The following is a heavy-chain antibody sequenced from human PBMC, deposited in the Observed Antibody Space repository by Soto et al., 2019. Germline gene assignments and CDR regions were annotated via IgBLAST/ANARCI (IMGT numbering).Heavy chain of an antibody. Sequence: QVHLVQSGAEVKKPGASVKVSCKASGYTFSDYYIHWLRQAPGDGLEWMGWISPTSGDTKFVQRFHVWVTTTRDTSLNTVYMELRSLNSDDTAVYSCAREPNSTTTSDRISSGHCWFDPWGQGTQVTVST. J-gene: IGHJ5*02. V-gene: IGHV1-2*04. CDR1: GYTFSDYY. CDR3: AREPNSTTTSDRISSGHCWFDP. D-gene: IGHD3-22*01. CDR2: ISPTSGDT.